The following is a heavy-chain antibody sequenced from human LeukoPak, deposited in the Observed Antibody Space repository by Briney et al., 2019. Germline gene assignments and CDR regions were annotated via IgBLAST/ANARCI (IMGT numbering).Heavy chain of an antibody. CDR1: GYSFTSYW. Sequence: KPGESLRISCKGSGYSFTSYWISWVRQMPGKGLEWMGRIDPSDSYTNYSPSFQGHVTISADKSISTAYPQWSSLKASDTAMYYCARHQGKWAVALDYWGQGTLVTVSS. V-gene: IGHV5-10-1*01. CDR2: IDPSDSYT. D-gene: IGHD6-19*01. CDR3: ARHQGKWAVALDY. J-gene: IGHJ4*02.